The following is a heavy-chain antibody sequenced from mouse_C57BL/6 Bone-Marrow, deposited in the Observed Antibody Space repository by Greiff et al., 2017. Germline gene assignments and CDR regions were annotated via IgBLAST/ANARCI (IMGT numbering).Heavy chain of an antibody. Sequence: EVKVVESGGGLVQPGGSLKLSCAASGFTFSDYYMYWVRQTPEKRLEWVAYISNGGGSTYYPDTVKGRFTISRDNAKNTLYLQMSRLKSEDTAMYYCARHDIVSYYAMDYWGQGTSVTVSS. D-gene: IGHD2-5*01. V-gene: IGHV5-12*01. CDR3: ARHDIVSYYAMDY. CDR1: GFTFSDYY. J-gene: IGHJ4*01. CDR2: ISNGGGST.